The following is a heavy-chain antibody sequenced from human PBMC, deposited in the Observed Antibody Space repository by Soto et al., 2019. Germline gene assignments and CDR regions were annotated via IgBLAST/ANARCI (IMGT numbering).Heavy chain of an antibody. V-gene: IGHV3-23*01. CDR3: ARRGSGSYYDC. Sequence: EVQLLESGGGLVQPGGSLRLSCAASGFTFSSYAMRWVRQAPGKGLEWVSAISGSGDSTYYAHSVKGRFTISRDNSKNTLYLQMNSLRAEDTAIYYCARRGSGSYYDCWGQGTLVTVSS. CDR1: GFTFSSYA. J-gene: IGHJ4*02. D-gene: IGHD1-26*01. CDR2: ISGSGDST.